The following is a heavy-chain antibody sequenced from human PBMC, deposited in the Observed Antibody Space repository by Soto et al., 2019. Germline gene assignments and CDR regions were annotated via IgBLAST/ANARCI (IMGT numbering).Heavy chain of an antibody. CDR3: AEGIKTGTWIQLWYADYFDY. CDR2: ISYDGSNK. V-gene: IGHV3-30*18. D-gene: IGHD5-18*01. CDR1: GFTFSSYG. Sequence: SLRLSCAASGFTFSSYGMHWVRQAPGKGLEWVAVISYDGSNKYYADSVKGRFTISRDNSKNTLYLQMNSLRAEDTAVYYCAEGIKTGTWIQLWYADYFDYWGQGTLVTVSS. J-gene: IGHJ4*02.